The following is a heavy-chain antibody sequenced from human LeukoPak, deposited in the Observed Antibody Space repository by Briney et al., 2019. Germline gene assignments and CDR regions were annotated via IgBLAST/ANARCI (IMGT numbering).Heavy chain of an antibody. CDR1: GESFSGYY. Sequence: SETLSLTCAVYGESFSGYYWTWIRQPPGKGLEWIGEINHSGSTYYNPSLKSRVTISVDTSKDQFSLKLRSVTAADTAVYYCARVVQSTDSSGFYLPEYFQHWGQGTLVTVSS. CDR2: INHSGST. V-gene: IGHV4-34*01. J-gene: IGHJ1*01. D-gene: IGHD3-22*01. CDR3: ARVVQSTDSSGFYLPEYFQH.